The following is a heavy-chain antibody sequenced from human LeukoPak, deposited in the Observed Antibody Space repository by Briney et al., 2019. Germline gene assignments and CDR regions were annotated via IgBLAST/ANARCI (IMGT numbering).Heavy chain of an antibody. CDR2: INPNSGGT. CDR1: GYTFTGYY. D-gene: IGHD6-19*01. V-gene: IGHV1-2*02. J-gene: IGHJ4*02. Sequence: ASVKVSCKASGYTFTGYYMHWVRQAPGQGLEWMRWINPNSGGTNYAQKFQGRVTMTRDTSISTAYMELSRLRSDDTAVYYCARVRYSSGCFDYWGQGTLVTVSS. CDR3: ARVRYSSGCFDY.